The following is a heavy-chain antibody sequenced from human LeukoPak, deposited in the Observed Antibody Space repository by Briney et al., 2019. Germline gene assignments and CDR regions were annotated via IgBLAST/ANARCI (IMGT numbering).Heavy chain of an antibody. CDR3: AREGRYYGSAIYPYYFDY. D-gene: IGHD3-10*01. CDR1: GFTFSSYW. CDR2: INSDGSFT. V-gene: IGHV3-74*01. J-gene: IGHJ4*02. Sequence: GSLRLSCAASGFTFSSYWMHWVRQAPGKGLVWVSRINSDGSFTNYADSVKGRFTISRDNSKNTLYLQMDSLGAEDTAVYYCAREGRYYGSAIYPYYFDYWGQGTLVTVSS.